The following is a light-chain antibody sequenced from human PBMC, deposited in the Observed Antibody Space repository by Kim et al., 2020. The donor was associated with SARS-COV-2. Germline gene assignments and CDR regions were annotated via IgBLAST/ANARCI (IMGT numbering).Light chain of an antibody. CDR2: GAS. J-gene: IGKJ1*01. CDR1: QSVSSSY. V-gene: IGKV3-20*01. Sequence: LSPGERATLACRASQSVSSSYLAWYQQKPGQAPRLLIYGASSRATGIPDRFSGSGSGTDFTLTISRLEPEDFAVYYCQQYGSSPGTFGQGTKVDIK. CDR3: QQYGSSPGT.